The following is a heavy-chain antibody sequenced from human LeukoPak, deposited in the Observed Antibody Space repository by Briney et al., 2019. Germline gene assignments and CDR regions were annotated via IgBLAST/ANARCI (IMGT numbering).Heavy chain of an antibody. D-gene: IGHD3-9*01. Sequence: GRSLRLSCAASGFTFSSYAMHWVRQAPGKGLEWVAVISYDGSNKYCADSVKGRLTISRDNSKNTLYLQMNSLRAEDTAVYYCARSPYDILTGSEYYFDYWGQGTLVTVSS. V-gene: IGHV3-30-3*01. J-gene: IGHJ4*02. CDR2: ISYDGSNK. CDR3: ARSPYDILTGSEYYFDY. CDR1: GFTFSSYA.